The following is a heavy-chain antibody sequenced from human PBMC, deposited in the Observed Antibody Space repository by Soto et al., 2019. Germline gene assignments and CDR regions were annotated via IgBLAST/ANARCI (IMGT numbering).Heavy chain of an antibody. V-gene: IGHV6-1*01. D-gene: IGHD6-13*01. CDR3: ARVGSIAAAGTGGYYYYGMDV. Sequence: SQTLSLTCAISGDSVSSNSAAWNWIRQSPSRGLEWLGRTYYRSKWYNDYAVSVKSRITINPDTSKNQFSLQLNSVTPEDTAVYYCARVGSIAAAGTGGYYYYGMDVWGQGTTVTVSS. J-gene: IGHJ6*02. CDR2: TYYRSKWYN. CDR1: GDSVSSNSAA.